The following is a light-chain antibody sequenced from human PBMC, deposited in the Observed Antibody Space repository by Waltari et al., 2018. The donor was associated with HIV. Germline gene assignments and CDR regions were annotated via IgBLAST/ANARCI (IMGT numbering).Light chain of an antibody. CDR1: ALPKQY. Sequence: SYELTQPPSVSVSPGQTARITCSGDALPKQYAYWYQQKSGQAPVLVIYEDSKRPSGIPERFSGSSSGTMATLTISGAQVEDEADYYCYSTDSSGNHVVFGGGTKLTVL. V-gene: IGLV3-10*01. CDR2: EDS. J-gene: IGLJ2*01. CDR3: YSTDSSGNHVV.